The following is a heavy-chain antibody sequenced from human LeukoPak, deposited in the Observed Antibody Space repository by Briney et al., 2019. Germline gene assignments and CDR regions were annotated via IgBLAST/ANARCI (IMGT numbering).Heavy chain of an antibody. CDR1: GFSLSTSGVG. Sequence: SGPTLVKPSQTLTLTCTFSGFSLSTSGVGVGWIRQPPGKALEWLALIYWDDDKRYSPSLKNRLTITKDTSKNHVVLTMTNMDPVDTATYYCAHRRDYDILTGYLLGGYFDYWGQGTLVTVSS. CDR2: IYWDDDK. V-gene: IGHV2-5*02. D-gene: IGHD3-9*01. J-gene: IGHJ4*02. CDR3: AHRRDYDILTGYLLGGYFDY.